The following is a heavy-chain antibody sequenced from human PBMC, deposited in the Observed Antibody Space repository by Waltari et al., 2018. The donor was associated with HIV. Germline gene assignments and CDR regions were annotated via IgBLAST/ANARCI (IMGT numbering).Heavy chain of an antibody. J-gene: IGHJ4*02. V-gene: IGHV3-30-3*01. Sequence: QVQLVESGGGVVQPGRSLRLSCAASGFTFRSYAMHGVRQAPGKWLEWVAVISYDGSNKYYADSGKGRFTISRDNSKNTLYLQMNSLRAEDTAVYYCARDPQYCSSTSCSYYFDYWGQGTLVTVSS. CDR3: ARDPQYCSSTSCSYYFDY. CDR1: GFTFRSYA. D-gene: IGHD2-2*01. CDR2: ISYDGSNK.